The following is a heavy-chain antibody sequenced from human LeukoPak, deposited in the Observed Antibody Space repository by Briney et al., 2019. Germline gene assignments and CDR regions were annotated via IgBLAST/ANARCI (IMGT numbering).Heavy chain of an antibody. CDR2: IVVSSGNT. J-gene: IGHJ6*02. Sequence: SVKVSCKASGFTFTSSAMQWVRQARGQRLEWIGWIVVSSGNTNYAQKFQERVTITRDMSTSTAYMELSSLRSGDTAVYYCAAPFGAPSGSYESPLYYYYGMDVWGQGTTVTVSS. V-gene: IGHV1-58*02. CDR1: GFTFTSSA. CDR3: AAPFGAPSGSYESPLYYYYGMDV. D-gene: IGHD1-26*01.